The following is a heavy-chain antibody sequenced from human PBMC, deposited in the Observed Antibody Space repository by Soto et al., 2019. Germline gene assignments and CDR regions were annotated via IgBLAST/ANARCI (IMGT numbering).Heavy chain of an antibody. CDR3: ARAGLSGYGMDV. Sequence: GESLKISCKDSGYHFSSYLVALGRPMPGKGLEWMGIIYPGDSDTRYSPSFQGQVTISADKSISTAYLQWSSLKASDTAMYYCARAGLSGYGMDVWGQGTTVTVSS. CDR2: IYPGDSDT. V-gene: IGHV5-51*01. J-gene: IGHJ6*02. CDR1: GYHFSSYL. D-gene: IGHD3-3*01.